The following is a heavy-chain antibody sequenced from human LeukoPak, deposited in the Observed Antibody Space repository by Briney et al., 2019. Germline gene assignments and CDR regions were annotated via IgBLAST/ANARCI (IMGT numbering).Heavy chain of an antibody. CDR3: ARDDGDLTNYMDV. CDR1: GFTFDDYG. Sequence: PGGSLRLSCAASGFTFDDYGMSWVRQAPGKGLEWVSGITWNGGSTGYADSVKGRFTISRDNAKNSLYLQMKSLRAEDTALYYCARDDGDLTNYMDVWGKGTTVTVSS. J-gene: IGHJ6*03. V-gene: IGHV3-20*04. D-gene: IGHD4-17*01. CDR2: ITWNGGST.